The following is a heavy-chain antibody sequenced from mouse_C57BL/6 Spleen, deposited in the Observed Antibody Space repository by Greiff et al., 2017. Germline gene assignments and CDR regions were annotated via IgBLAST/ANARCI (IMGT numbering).Heavy chain of an antibody. Sequence: VQLKESGGGLVKPGGSLKLSCAASGFTFSDYGMHWVRQAPEKGLEWVAYISSGSSTIYYADTVKGRFTISRDNAKNTLFLQMTSLRSEDTAMYYCARERLRRGNAMDYCSQGISVTDSS. CDR2: ISSGSSTI. J-gene: IGHJ4*01. D-gene: IGHD2-4*01. V-gene: IGHV5-17*01. CDR1: GFTFSDYG. CDR3: ARERLRRGNAMDY.